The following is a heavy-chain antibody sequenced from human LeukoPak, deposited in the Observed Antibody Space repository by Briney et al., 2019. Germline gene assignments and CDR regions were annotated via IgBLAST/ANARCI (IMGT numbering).Heavy chain of an antibody. V-gene: IGHV3-7*03. Sequence: GGSLRLSCAASGFTFSSYWMSWVRQAPGKGLEWVANIKQDGSEKYYVDSVKGRFTISRDNAKNSLYLQMNSLRAEYTAVYYCARDVSSGWYGDDYWGQGTLVTVSS. J-gene: IGHJ4*02. D-gene: IGHD6-19*01. CDR3: ARDVSSGWYGDDY. CDR2: IKQDGSEK. CDR1: GFTFSSYW.